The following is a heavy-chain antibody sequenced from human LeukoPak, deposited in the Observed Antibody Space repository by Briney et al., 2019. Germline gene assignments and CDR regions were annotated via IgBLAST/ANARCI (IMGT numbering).Heavy chain of an antibody. CDR2: ISSSSSYI. V-gene: IGHV3-21*05. CDR3: ARDGGPLWFGELSSYFDY. Sequence: GGSLRLSCAAPGFTFSSYSMNWVRQAPGKGLEWVSYISSSSSYIYYSDSVKGRFTISRDNAKNSLYLQMNSLRAEDTAVYYCARDGGPLWFGELSSYFDYWGQGTLVTVSS. CDR1: GFTFSSYS. J-gene: IGHJ4*02. D-gene: IGHD3-10*01.